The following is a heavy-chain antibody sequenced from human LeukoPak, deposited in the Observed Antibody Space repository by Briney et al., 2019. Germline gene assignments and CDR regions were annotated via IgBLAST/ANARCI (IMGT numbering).Heavy chain of an antibody. CDR2: INHSGST. J-gene: IGHJ6*03. V-gene: IGHV4-34*01. D-gene: IGHD4-17*01. CDR3: ARLTVTGGLYYYYYMDV. CDR1: GGSFSGYY. Sequence: SETLSLTCAVYGGSFSGYYWSWIRQPPGKGLEWIGEINHSGSTNYNPSLTSRVTISVDTSKNQSSLKLSSVTAADTAVYYCARLTVTGGLYYYYYMDVWGKGTTVTVSS.